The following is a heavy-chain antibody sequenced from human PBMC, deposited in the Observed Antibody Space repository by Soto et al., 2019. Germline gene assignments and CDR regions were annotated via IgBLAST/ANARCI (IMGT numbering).Heavy chain of an antibody. Sequence: QVQLVESGGGVVQPGRSLRLSCAASGFTFSSYAMHWVRQAPGKGLEWVAVISYDGSNKDYADSVKGRFTISRDNSKNTLYLQMNSLRAEDTAVYYCAREYGITGTTFDYWGQGTLVTVSS. V-gene: IGHV3-30-3*01. CDR3: AREYGITGTTFDY. D-gene: IGHD1-7*01. CDR2: ISYDGSNK. CDR1: GFTFSSYA. J-gene: IGHJ4*02.